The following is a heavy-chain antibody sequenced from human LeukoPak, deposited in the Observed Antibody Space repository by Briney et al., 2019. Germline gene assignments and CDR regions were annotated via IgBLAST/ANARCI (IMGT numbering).Heavy chain of an antibody. V-gene: IGHV4-4*07. J-gene: IGHJ4*02. CDR2: IYSSGNT. CDR3: ARSPGLTVAGRFFEY. Sequence: SSETLSLTCTVSGGSINNYYWSWIRQPAGKGLEWIGRIYSSGNTDDNPSLKSRVTMSVDTSKNQFSLHLRFVTAADTALYYCARSPGLTVAGRFFEYRGPGIQVTVSS. D-gene: IGHD6-19*01. CDR1: GGSINNYY.